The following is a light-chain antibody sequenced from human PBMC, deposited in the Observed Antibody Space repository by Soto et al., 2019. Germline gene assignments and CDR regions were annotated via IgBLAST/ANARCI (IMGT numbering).Light chain of an antibody. J-gene: IGLJ1*01. Sequence: QSALTQHRSGSGSPGQSVTISCTGTSSDVGGYNYVSWYQQHPGQAPTVTSYDVSERPSGVPDRCSGSKSGNTASLTISGLQAEYEAEYYSCSSAGSPSYVLGTGTKVTVL. CDR3: CSSAGSPSYV. CDR1: SSDVGGYNY. CDR2: DVS. V-gene: IGLV2-11*01.